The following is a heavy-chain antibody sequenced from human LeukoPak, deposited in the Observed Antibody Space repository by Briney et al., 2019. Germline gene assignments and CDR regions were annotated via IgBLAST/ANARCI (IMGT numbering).Heavy chain of an antibody. J-gene: IGHJ4*02. Sequence: SETLSLTCAVSGYSISSGYYWGWIRQPPGKGLKWIGSIYHSGSTYYNPSLKSRVTISVDTSKNQFSLKLSPVTAADTAVYYCARRITGTGVPFDYWGQGTLVTVSS. CDR1: GYSISSGYY. CDR3: ARRITGTGVPFDY. D-gene: IGHD1-7*01. V-gene: IGHV4-38-2*01. CDR2: IYHSGST.